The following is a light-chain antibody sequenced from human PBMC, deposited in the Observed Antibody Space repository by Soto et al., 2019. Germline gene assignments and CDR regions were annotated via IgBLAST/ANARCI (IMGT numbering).Light chain of an antibody. J-gene: IGKJ1*01. CDR1: QGISSD. CDR2: AAS. Sequence: AIRMTQSPSSLSASTGDRVTIPCRARQGISSDLSWYQQKPGKAPKLRIYAASTLQSGVPSRFGGSGSERDFTLTISCLQSEDFATYYCQKYYSYPRTFGQGTKVDIK. V-gene: IGKV1-8*01. CDR3: QKYYSYPRT.